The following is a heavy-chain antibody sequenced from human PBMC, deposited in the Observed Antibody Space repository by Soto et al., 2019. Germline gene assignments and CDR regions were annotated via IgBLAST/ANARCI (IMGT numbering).Heavy chain of an antibody. V-gene: IGHV4-38-2*02. D-gene: IGHD3-10*01. CDR3: ARDFVLLWFGELFVDY. CDR1: GYSISSGYY. CDR2: IYHSGST. Sequence: SETLSLTCAVSGYSISSGYYWGWIRQPPGKGLEWIGSIYHSGSTYYNPSLKSRVTISVDTSKDQFSLKLSSVTAADTAVYYCARDFVLLWFGELFVDYWGQGTLVTVSS. J-gene: IGHJ4*02.